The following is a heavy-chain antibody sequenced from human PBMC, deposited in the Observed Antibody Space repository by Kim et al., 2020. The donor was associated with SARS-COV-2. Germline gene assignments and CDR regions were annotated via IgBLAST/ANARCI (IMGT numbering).Heavy chain of an antibody. J-gene: IGHJ5*02. Sequence: AVSKRGRLTVARNKSKNTLNLQMNSLRAEDTAVYYCANVPGGPEGRNWFDPWGQGTLVTVSS. V-gene: IGHV3-23*01. CDR3: ANVPGGPEGRNWFDP. D-gene: IGHD3-10*01.